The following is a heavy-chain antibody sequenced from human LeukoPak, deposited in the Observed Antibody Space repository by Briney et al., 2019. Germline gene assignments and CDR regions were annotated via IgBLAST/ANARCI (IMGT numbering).Heavy chain of an antibody. CDR2: ISGSGGST. Sequence: GGSLRLSCAASGFTFSSYAMSWVRQAPGKGLEWVSAISGSGGSTYYADSVKGRFTISRDNSKNTLYLQMNSLRAEDTAVYYWAKGGPAAHGGVAGFNYFDYWGQGTLVTVSS. J-gene: IGHJ4*02. V-gene: IGHV3-23*01. CDR1: GFTFSSYA. CDR3: AKGGPAAHGGVAGFNYFDY. D-gene: IGHD6-19*01.